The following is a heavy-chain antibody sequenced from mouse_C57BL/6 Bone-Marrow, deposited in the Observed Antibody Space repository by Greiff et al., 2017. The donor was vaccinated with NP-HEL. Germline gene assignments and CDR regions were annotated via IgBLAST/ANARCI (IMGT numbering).Heavy chain of an antibody. CDR2: ISSGGSYT. CDR3: ARQDYYGSSPLFDY. CDR1: GFTFSSYG. J-gene: IGHJ2*01. Sequence: EVQVVESGGDLVKPGGSLKLSCAASGFTFSSYGMSWVRQTPDKRLEWVATISSGGSYTYYPDSVKGRFTISRDNAKNTLYLQMSSLKSEDTAMYYCARQDYYGSSPLFDYWGQGTTLTVSS. D-gene: IGHD1-1*01. V-gene: IGHV5-6*01.